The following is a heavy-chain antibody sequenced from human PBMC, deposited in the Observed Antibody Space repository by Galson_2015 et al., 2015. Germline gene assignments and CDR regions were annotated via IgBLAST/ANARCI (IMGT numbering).Heavy chain of an antibody. V-gene: IGHV6-1*01. CDR2: TYYRSKWYN. D-gene: IGHD2-15*01. CDR1: GDSVSRQDAA. CDR3: ARHRREDCSGGSCDYCYYGLDV. Sequence: CAISGDSVSRQDAAWTWIRQSPSRGLEWLGRTYYRSKWYNDYAVSVKSRITINPDTSKNQFSLQLHSVSPEDTAVYYCARHRREDCSGGSCDYCYYGLDVWGQGTTVTVSS. J-gene: IGHJ6*02.